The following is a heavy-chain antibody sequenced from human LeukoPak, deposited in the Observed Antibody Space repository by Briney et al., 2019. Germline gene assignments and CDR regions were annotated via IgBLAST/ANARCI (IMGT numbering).Heavy chain of an antibody. CDR3: ANEVIRDHFYYYMDV. V-gene: IGHV4-4*07. D-gene: IGHD3-10*01. CDR1: GASISSYY. J-gene: IGHJ6*03. CDR2: IYTSGST. Sequence: PSETLSLTCTVSGASISSYYWSWIRQPAGKGLEWIGRIYTSGSTTYNPSLKSRVTLSLDTSKNQFSLKLTSVTAADTAVYYCANEVIRDHFYYYMDVWGKGTTVTISS.